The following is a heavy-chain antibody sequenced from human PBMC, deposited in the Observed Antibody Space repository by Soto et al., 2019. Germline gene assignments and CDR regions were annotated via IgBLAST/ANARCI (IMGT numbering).Heavy chain of an antibody. CDR1: GGTCSTYS. CDR3: ARSSGNNYGVGTNYYFDY. D-gene: IGHD1-26*01. J-gene: IGHJ4*02. CDR2: IIPIFGTA. V-gene: IGHV1-69*06. Sequence: QVQLVQSWAEVKKPGSSVKVSCKTSGGTCSTYSIVWVRQAPGEGLEWMGGIIPIFGTANYAQKFQDRVTITADKSTNTAFMELRSLKSEDTAMYYCARSSGNNYGVGTNYYFDYWGQGTLVTVSS.